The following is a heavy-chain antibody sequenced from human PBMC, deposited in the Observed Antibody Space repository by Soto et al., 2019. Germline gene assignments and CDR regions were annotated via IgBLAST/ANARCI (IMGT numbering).Heavy chain of an antibody. J-gene: IGHJ6*02. CDR3: AREGARRIAARRGSYGMDV. D-gene: IGHD6-6*01. CDR2: IIPIFGTA. V-gene: IGHV1-69*01. Sequence: QVQLVQSGAEVQKPGSSVKVSCKASGGTFSSYAISWVRQAPGQGLEWMGGIIPIFGTANYAQKFQGRVTITADESTSTAYMELSSLRSEDTAVYYCAREGARRIAARRGSYGMDVWGQGTTVTVSS. CDR1: GGTFSSYA.